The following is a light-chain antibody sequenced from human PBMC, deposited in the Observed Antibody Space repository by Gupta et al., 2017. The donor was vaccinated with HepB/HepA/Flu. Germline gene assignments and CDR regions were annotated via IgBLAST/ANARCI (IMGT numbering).Light chain of an antibody. Sequence: DLQMPQPPSPLSASVGDRVTSTCQASQDIGNSSNWHQQKPGKAPKLLINDASNLETGPPSMFSGSGYGTDFSFTINLRHPEAIATYYCQHYENVPSHTFGQGTKMEIK. V-gene: IGKV1-33*01. CDR1: QDIGNS. CDR3: QHYENVPSHT. J-gene: IGKJ2*01. CDR2: DAS.